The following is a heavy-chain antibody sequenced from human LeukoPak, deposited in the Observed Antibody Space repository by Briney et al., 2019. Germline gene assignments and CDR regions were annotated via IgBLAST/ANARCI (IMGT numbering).Heavy chain of an antibody. CDR2: INAGNGHT. CDR1: GYTFSSYA. CDR3: ARGIWSATRVDYYLDN. Sequence: APVKVSCKASGYTFSSYAIHWVRQAPGQRFEWMGWINAGNGHTKYSQNFQGRVTITRDSSANIVYMELSSLTSEDTAVYYCARGIWSATRVDYYLDNWGQGTLVTVSS. J-gene: IGHJ4*02. D-gene: IGHD5-24*01. V-gene: IGHV1-3*01.